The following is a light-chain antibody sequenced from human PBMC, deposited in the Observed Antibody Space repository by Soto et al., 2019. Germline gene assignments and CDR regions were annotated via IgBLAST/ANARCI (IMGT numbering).Light chain of an antibody. CDR3: QKYDNLPLT. CDR1: QSVSGW. V-gene: IGKV1-33*01. CDR2: DAS. J-gene: IGKJ4*01. Sequence: IQMTKSLYTVSASVGSTFHVTGLASQSVSGWLAWYQQKPGEVPKLLIYDASNLETGVPSRFSGSGSGTDFTFTISSLQPEDIATYYCQKYDNLPLTFGGGHKGAIK.